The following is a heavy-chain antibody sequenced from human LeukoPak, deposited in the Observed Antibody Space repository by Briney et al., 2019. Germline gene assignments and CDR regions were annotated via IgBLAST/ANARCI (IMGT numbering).Heavy chain of an antibody. D-gene: IGHD3-3*01. Sequence: SATLSLTCTVSGGSISSGDYYWSWIRQPPGKGLEWIGYIYYSGSTYYNPSLKSRVTISVDTSKNQFSLKLSSVTAADTAVYYCASLSGGFWSGYYGSWGQGTLVTVSS. J-gene: IGHJ5*02. V-gene: IGHV4-30-4*01. CDR2: IYYSGST. CDR3: ASLSGGFWSGYYGS. CDR1: GGSISSGDYY.